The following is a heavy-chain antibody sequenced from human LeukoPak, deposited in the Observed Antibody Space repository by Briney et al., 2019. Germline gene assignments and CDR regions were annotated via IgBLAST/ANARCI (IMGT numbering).Heavy chain of an antibody. J-gene: IGHJ4*02. CDR1: GFTFSSYG. CDR2: IWYDGSNK. V-gene: IGHV3-33*01. Sequence: GGSLRLSCAASGFTFSSYGMHWVRQAPGKGLEWVAVIWYDGSNKYYADSVKGRFTISRDNSKNTLYLQMNSLRAEDTAVYYCARDRSGWGFDYWGQGTLVTVSS. D-gene: IGHD6-19*01. CDR3: ARDRSGWGFDY.